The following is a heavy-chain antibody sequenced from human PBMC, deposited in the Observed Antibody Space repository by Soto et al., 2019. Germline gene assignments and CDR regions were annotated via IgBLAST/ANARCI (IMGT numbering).Heavy chain of an antibody. CDR1: GGSISSGGYY. V-gene: IGHV4-31*03. J-gene: IGHJ4*02. CDR3: ASSSYYDILTGYYPFDY. D-gene: IGHD3-9*01. Sequence: SETLSLTCTVSGGSISSGGYYWSWIRQHPGKGLEWIGYIYYSGSTYYNPSLKSRVTISVDTSKNQFSLKLSSVTAADTAVYYCASSSYYDILTGYYPFDYWGQGTLVTVSS. CDR2: IYYSGST.